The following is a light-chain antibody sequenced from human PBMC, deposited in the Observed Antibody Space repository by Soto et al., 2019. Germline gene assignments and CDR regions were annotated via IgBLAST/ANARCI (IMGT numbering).Light chain of an antibody. V-gene: IGLV4-69*01. J-gene: IGLJ3*02. CDR2: LNSDGSH. Sequence: QPVLTQSPSASASLGASVKLTCTLCSAHSNYAIAWHQQRPEKGPQYLMKLNSDGSHSKGDGIPDRFSGSSSGAERSLTISSLQSEDEADSYCQTWGTDSWVFGAGTKLTVL. CDR3: QTWGTDSWV. CDR1: SAHSNYA.